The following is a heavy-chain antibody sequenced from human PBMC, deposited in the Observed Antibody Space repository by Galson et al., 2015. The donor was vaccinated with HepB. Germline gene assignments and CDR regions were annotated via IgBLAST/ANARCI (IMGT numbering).Heavy chain of an antibody. Sequence: LRLSCAASGFTFRSYAMSWVRQARGQGLEWVSVISGGGDITVYAYAVKGRVISPRDSSRGAVFLQMSSLRVDDTAVYYCARDLFAGLVGDTFDVWGHGTTVAVSS. CDR1: GFTFRSYA. CDR2: ISGGGDIT. D-gene: IGHD3-16*01. J-gene: IGHJ3*01. CDR3: ARDLFAGLVGDTFDV. V-gene: IGHV3-23*01.